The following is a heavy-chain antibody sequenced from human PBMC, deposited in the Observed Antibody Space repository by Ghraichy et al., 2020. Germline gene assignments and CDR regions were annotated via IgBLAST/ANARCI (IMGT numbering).Heavy chain of an antibody. D-gene: IGHD2-2*01. CDR1: GLTFNNYA. CDR3: ARKYCGSSRCYPNYYYFHYMDV. CDR2: ISNGGVAT. V-gene: IGHV3-23*01. Sequence: GGSLRLSCAASGLTFNNYAMTWVRQAPGKGLEWVSTISNGGVATYYADSVRGRFTISRVNSKNTVYLQMFSVRVEDTAIYYCARKYCGSSRCYPNYYYFHYMDVWGKGTTVTVSS. J-gene: IGHJ6*03.